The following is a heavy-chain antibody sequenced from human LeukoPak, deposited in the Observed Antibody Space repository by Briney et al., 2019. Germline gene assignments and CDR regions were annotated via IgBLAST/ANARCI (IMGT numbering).Heavy chain of an antibody. D-gene: IGHD2-15*01. CDR3: AKQLGYCSDGSCYFPY. Sequence: GGSLRLSCTASGFTFSNFWMGWVRQAPGKGLEWVSAISNNGGYTYYADSVQGRFTISRDNSKSTLCLQMNSLRAEDTAVYYCAKQLGYCSDGSCYFPYWGQGTLVTVSS. V-gene: IGHV3-23*01. CDR2: ISNNGGYT. J-gene: IGHJ4*02. CDR1: GFTFSNFW.